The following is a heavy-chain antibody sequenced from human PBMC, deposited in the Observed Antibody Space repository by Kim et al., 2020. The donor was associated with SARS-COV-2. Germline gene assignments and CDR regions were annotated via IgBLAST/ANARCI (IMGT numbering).Heavy chain of an antibody. J-gene: IGHJ6*02. V-gene: IGHV1-46*01. CDR2: INPSGGST. CDR1: GYTFTSYY. Sequence: ASVKVSCKASGYTFTSYYMHWVRQAPGQGLEWMGIINPSGGSTSYAQKFQGRVTMTRDTSTSTVYMELSSLRSEDTAVYYCARDRGMYYDFWSGPRFDYYGMDVWGQGTTVTVSS. CDR3: ARDRGMYYDFWSGPRFDYYGMDV. D-gene: IGHD3-3*01.